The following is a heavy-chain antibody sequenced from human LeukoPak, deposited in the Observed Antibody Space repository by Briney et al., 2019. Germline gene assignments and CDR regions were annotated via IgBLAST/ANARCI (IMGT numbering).Heavy chain of an antibody. J-gene: IGHJ4*02. CDR3: AKEQYYYGSGTNPYYFDY. Sequence: HPGGSLRLSCAASGFTFSSYAMSWVRQAPGKGLEWVSAISGSGGSTYYADSVKGRFTISRDNSKNTLYLQMNSLRAEDTAVYYCAKEQYYYGSGTNPYYFDYWGQGTLVTVSS. D-gene: IGHD3-10*01. CDR1: GFTFSSYA. V-gene: IGHV3-23*01. CDR2: ISGSGGST.